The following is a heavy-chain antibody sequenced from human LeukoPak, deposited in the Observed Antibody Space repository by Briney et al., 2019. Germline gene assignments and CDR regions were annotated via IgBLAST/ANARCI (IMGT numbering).Heavy chain of an antibody. V-gene: IGHV4-59*08. Sequence: PSETHSLTCTVSGDSVRTYYWSWIRQSPGKGLEWLGYIYYSVTTAYNPSVKGRLLISVDTSENQISLELSSVTASDTAVYYCTRQLIEEGSTRRNAFDIWGQGAKVIVSS. D-gene: IGHD1-14*01. J-gene: IGHJ3*02. CDR1: GDSVRTYY. CDR2: IYYSVTT. CDR3: TRQLIEEGSTRRNAFDI.